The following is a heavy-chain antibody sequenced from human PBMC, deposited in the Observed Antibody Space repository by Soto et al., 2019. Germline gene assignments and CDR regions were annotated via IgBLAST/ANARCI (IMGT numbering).Heavy chain of an antibody. D-gene: IGHD3-22*01. V-gene: IGHV4-34*01. J-gene: IGHJ6*02. CDR2: INHSGST. Sequence: SETLSLTCPVYCGSFNGYYWSWIRQPPGKGLEWIGEINHSGSTNYNPSLKSRVTISVDTSKNQFSLKLSSVTAADTAVYYCAWSSGYTSIYGMDVWGQGTTVTVSS. CDR1: CGSFNGYY. CDR3: AWSSGYTSIYGMDV.